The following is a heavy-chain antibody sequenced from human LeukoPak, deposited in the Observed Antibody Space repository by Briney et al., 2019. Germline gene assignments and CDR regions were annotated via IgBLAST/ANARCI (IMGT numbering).Heavy chain of an antibody. V-gene: IGHV1-8*02. D-gene: IGHD3-22*01. CDR2: MNPNSGNT. CDR3: ARVDDRGHYYDSSGPRKLFDY. CDR1: GYTFTSYD. J-gene: IGHJ4*02. Sequence: ASVKVSCKASGYTFTSYDINWVRQATGQGLEWMGWMNPNSGNTGYAQKLQGRVTMTTDTSTSTAYMELRSLRSDDTAVYYCARVDDRGHYYDSSGPRKLFDYWGQGTLVTVSS.